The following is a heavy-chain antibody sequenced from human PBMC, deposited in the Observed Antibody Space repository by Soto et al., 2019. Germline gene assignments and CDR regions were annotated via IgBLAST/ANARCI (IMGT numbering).Heavy chain of an antibody. Sequence: GASVKVSCKASGGTFSSYTISWVRQAPGQGLEWMGRIIPILGIANYAQKFQGRVTITADKSTSTAYMELSSLRSEDTAVYYCARDILTGYASSADYFDYWGQGTLVTVSS. CDR3: ARDILTGYASSADYFDY. D-gene: IGHD3-9*01. CDR1: GGTFSSYT. CDR2: IIPILGIA. V-gene: IGHV1-69*02. J-gene: IGHJ4*02.